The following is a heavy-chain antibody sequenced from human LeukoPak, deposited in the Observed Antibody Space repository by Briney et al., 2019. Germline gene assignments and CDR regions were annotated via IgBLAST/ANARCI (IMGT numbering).Heavy chain of an antibody. V-gene: IGHV4-39*01. Sequence: PSETLSLTCTVSGGSISSSSCYWGWIRQPPGKGLEWIGSIYYSGSTYYNPSLKSRVTISVDTSKNQFSLKLSSVTAEDTAVYYCARHPSEVVTAIPYYFDYWGQGTLVTVSS. J-gene: IGHJ4*02. CDR1: GGSISSSSCY. CDR2: IYYSGST. CDR3: ARHPSEVVTAIPYYFDY. D-gene: IGHD2-21*02.